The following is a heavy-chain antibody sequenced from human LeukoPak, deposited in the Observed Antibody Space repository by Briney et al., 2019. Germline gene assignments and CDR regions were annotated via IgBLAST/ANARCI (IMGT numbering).Heavy chain of an antibody. Sequence: SETLSLTCTVSGGSISSSSYYWGWIRQPPGKGLEWIGYIYYSGSTNYNPSLKSRVTISVDTSKNQFSLKLSSVTAADTAVYYCARAVGVPAAIRDTNYYGSGSYSPPYFGYWGQGTLVTVSS. CDR3: ARAVGVPAAIRDTNYYGSGSYSPPYFGY. V-gene: IGHV4-61*05. CDR2: IYYSGST. D-gene: IGHD3-10*01. J-gene: IGHJ4*02. CDR1: GGSISSSSYY.